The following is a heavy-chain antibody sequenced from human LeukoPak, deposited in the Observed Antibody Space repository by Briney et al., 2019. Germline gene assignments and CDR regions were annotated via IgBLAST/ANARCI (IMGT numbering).Heavy chain of an antibody. D-gene: IGHD6-13*01. Sequence: GGSLRLSCAASGFTFNKYGLSWVRQAPGKGLEWVSGISNGGRSTYYADSVKGRFTISRDNSKNTLYLQMNSLRAEDTAVYFCAKRGSTWFFDYWGQGTLVTGSS. CDR2: ISNGGRST. V-gene: IGHV3-23*01. J-gene: IGHJ4*02. CDR3: AKRGSTWFFDY. CDR1: GFTFNKYG.